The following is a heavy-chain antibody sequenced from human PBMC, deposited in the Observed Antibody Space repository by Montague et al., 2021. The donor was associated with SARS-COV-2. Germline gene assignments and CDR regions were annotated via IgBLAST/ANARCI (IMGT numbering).Heavy chain of an antibody. CDR2: IYTSGST. J-gene: IGHJ4*02. CDR3: AREVGRYYDWSSDS. Sequence: TLSLTCTVSGGSISSGNYYWSWIRQPAGKGLEWIGRIYTSGSTNYNPSLKSRVTISADTSKNQFSLKLSSMTAADTAVYYCAREVGRYYDWSSDSWGQGTLVTVSS. D-gene: IGHD1-26*01. CDR1: GGSISSGNYY. V-gene: IGHV4-61*02.